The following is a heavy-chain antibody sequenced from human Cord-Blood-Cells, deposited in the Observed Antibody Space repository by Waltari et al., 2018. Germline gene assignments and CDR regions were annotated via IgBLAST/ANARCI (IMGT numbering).Heavy chain of an antibody. CDR1: GGTFSSYA. D-gene: IGHD5-18*01. J-gene: IGHJ3*02. CDR3: ARLKRGDSYGYAFDI. Sequence: QVQLVQSGDEVKKPGSSVKVSCKASGGTFSSYAISWVRQAPGKGLEWMGRIIPCPGIAKYAQKFQSKVNIPADKSTNTAYMELSSLRSEDTAVYYCARLKRGDSYGYAFDIWGQEIRVTVSS. CDR2: IIPCPGIA. V-gene: IGHV1-69*09.